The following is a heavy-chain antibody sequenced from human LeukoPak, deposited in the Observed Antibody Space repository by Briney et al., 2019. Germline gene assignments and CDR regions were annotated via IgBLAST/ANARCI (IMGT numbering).Heavy chain of an antibody. CDR1: GFTFSSYA. D-gene: IGHD5-24*01. V-gene: IGHV3-23*01. J-gene: IGHJ6*02. Sequence: PGGSLRLSCAASGFTFSSYAMSWVRQAPGKGLEWVSAMSGGGGSTYYADSVKGRFTISRDNSKNSLYLQMNSLRTEDTALYYCAKDIRDGYKSRYYYDGMDVWGQGTTVTVSS. CDR2: MSGGGGST. CDR3: AKDIRDGYKSRYYYDGMDV.